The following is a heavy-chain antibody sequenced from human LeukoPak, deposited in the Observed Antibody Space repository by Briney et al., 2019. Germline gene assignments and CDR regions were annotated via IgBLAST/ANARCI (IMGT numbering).Heavy chain of an antibody. CDR2: VNTDGSST. CDR3: ARDRVGYTYDAFDI. Sequence: PGGSLRLSCAASGFTFSSYWMHWVRQAPGKGLVWVSRVNTDGSSTNYADSVKGRFTISRDNAKNTPYLQMNSLRAEDTAVYFCARDRVGYTYDAFDIWGQGTMVTVSS. D-gene: IGHD5-12*01. J-gene: IGHJ3*02. V-gene: IGHV3-74*01. CDR1: GFTFSSYW.